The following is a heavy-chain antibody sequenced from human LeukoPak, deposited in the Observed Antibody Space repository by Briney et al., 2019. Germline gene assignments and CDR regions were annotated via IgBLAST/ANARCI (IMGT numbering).Heavy chain of an antibody. V-gene: IGHV3-23*01. CDR1: GFTLSSSA. Sequence: GGSLRLSCAASGFTLSSSAMSWVRQAPGKGLERVSTVGGSGGTTYCADYVQGRFTNSRENSKNTVFLQMTSLRAEDTAVYYCAKVRNYYGSGRKIDAFDIWGQGTMVPVSS. CDR2: VGGSGGTT. CDR3: AKVRNYYGSGRKIDAFDI. D-gene: IGHD3-10*01. J-gene: IGHJ3*02.